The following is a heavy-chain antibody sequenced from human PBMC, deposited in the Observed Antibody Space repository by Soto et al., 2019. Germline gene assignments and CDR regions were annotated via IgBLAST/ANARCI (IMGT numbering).Heavy chain of an antibody. Sequence: ASVKVSCKASGYTFTSYAMHWVRQAPGQRLEWMGWINAGNGNTKYSQKFQGRVTITRDTSASTAYMELSSLRSDDTAVYYCAREGPNHRLSWGQGTLVTVSS. D-gene: IGHD3-16*02. CDR2: INAGNGNT. J-gene: IGHJ5*02. CDR1: GYTFTSYA. V-gene: IGHV1-3*01. CDR3: AREGPNHRLS.